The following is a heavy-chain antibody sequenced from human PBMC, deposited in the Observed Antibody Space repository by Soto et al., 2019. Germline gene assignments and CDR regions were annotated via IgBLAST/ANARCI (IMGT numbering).Heavy chain of an antibody. J-gene: IGHJ4*02. CDR3: ARAVYYDILTGYSYPDY. V-gene: IGHV4-59*08. Sequence: SETLSLTCTVSGGSISSYYWSWIRQPPGKGLEWIGYIYYTGTTTYNPSIKSRVTISVDSSKNQFSLNLTSVSAADTAVYYCARAVYYDILTGYSYPDYWGQGTLVTVSS. CDR1: GGSISSYY. CDR2: IYYTGTT. D-gene: IGHD3-9*01.